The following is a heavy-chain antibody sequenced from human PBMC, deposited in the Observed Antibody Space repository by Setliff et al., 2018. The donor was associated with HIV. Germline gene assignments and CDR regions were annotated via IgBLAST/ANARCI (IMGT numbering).Heavy chain of an antibody. D-gene: IGHD2-21*02. CDR3: ARGGIGFLDWCLPDS. CDR1: GYDFSSYS. V-gene: IGHV1-18*04. J-gene: IGHJ4*02. CDR2: ISGLTGEV. Sequence: ASVKVSCKAYGYDFSSYSMKWVRQTPGQGLEWLGWISGLTGEVRLAKEFQGRVTLTTSAYTAHMELKSLRSEDRGVYYCARGGIGFLDWCLPDSWGQGTLVTVSS.